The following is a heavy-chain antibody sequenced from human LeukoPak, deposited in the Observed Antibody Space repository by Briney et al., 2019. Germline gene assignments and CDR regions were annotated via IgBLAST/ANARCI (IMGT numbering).Heavy chain of an antibody. CDR1: IYIHRYGC. CDR3: TRAPQYYGSGVDY. V-gene: IGHV3-15*01. J-gene: IGHJ4*02. CDR2: IKSRSDGGTT. D-gene: IGHD3-10*01. Sequence: GGSLRLSCGAWIYIHRYGCIIGACQAPGKGLEGVGRIKSRSDGGTTDYAAPVKGRFTTSRDDSKNTLYVQMNSLKTEDTAVYYCTRAPQYYGSGVDYWGQGTLVTVSS.